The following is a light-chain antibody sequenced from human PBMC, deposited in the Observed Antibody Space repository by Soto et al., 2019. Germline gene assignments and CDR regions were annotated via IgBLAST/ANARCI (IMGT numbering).Light chain of an antibody. CDR1: SSNIGAGYE. CDR3: QSYDSSRSGYV. V-gene: IGLV1-40*01. Sequence: QSVLTQPPSVSEAPGQRVTISCTGSSSNIGAGYEAHWYQQVPGTAPKLLIYENNNRPSGVPDRFSGSKSCTSASLPITGLLADEEAEYYCQSYDSSRSGYVFGTGTKLTVL. CDR2: ENN. J-gene: IGLJ1*01.